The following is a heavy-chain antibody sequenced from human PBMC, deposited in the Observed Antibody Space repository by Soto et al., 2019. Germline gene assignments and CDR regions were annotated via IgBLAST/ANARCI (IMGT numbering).Heavy chain of an antibody. D-gene: IGHD3-10*02. CDR3: TTELLYEIMIGNYVGTLGY. V-gene: IGHV3-15*07. J-gene: IGHJ4*02. Sequence: EVQLVESGGGLVKPGTSLSVSCTASGLTVSNVWLNWLRQAPGTALEWVGRIKSKSDGGTINYAAPVEGRFSFSRQDSKNTLDVQMNSLKTEVTAVYYCTTELLYEIMIGNYVGTLGYWAEGTLVTVS. CDR2: IKSKSDGGTI. CDR1: GLTVSNVW.